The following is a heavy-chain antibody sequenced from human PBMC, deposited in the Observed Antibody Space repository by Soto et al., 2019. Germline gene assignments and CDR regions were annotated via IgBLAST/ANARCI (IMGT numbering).Heavy chain of an antibody. D-gene: IGHD3-10*02. V-gene: IGHV3-48*02. CDR2: ISSSSSTI. CDR1: GFTFSSYS. J-gene: IGHJ6*02. CDR3: ARVTTMSRPRYYYYGMDV. Sequence: EVQLVESGGGLVQPGGSRRLSCAASGFTFSSYSMNWVRQAPGKGLEWVSSISSSSSTIYYADSVKGRFTISRDNAKNSLYLQMNSLRDEDTAVYYCARVTTMSRPRYYYYGMDVWGHGTTVTVSS.